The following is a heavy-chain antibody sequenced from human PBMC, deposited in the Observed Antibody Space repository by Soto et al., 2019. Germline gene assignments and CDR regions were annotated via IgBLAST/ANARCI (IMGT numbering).Heavy chain of an antibody. CDR2: ISPYNGDT. J-gene: IGHJ4*02. Sequence: QVQLVQSGAEVKRPGASLKVSCKASGYTFTTYGFNWVRQAPGQGLEWMGWISPYNGDTNYAQNFQGRVSLTTDTSTSTAYMELRSLTSDDTAVYYCARTPRAQMIVLEAPTRFDYWGQGTLVTVSS. V-gene: IGHV1-18*04. D-gene: IGHD2-15*01. CDR3: ARTPRAQMIVLEAPTRFDY. CDR1: GYTFTTYG.